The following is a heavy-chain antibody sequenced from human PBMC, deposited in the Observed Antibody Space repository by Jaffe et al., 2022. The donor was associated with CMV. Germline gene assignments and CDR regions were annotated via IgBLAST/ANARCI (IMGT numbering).Heavy chain of an antibody. V-gene: IGHV3-48*03. Sequence: EVQLVESGGGLVRPGGSLRLSCAASGFTFSSYEMNWVRQAPGKGLEWVSYISSSGNTIFYADSVKGRFTISRDNAKNSLYLQMNSLRAEDTAVYYCAREDLGTAMVTGDYWGQGTLVTVSS. J-gene: IGHJ4*02. CDR2: ISSSGNTI. CDR1: GFTFSSYE. CDR3: AREDLGTAMVTGDY. D-gene: IGHD5-18*01.